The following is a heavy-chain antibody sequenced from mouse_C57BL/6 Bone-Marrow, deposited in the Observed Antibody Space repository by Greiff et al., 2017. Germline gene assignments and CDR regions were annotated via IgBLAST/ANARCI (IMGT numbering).Heavy chain of an antibody. J-gene: IGHJ3*01. CDR3: ATTSLYSVSSYDLFAY. CDR2: IYPGDGDT. CDR1: GYAFSSYW. D-gene: IGHD1-1*01. V-gene: IGHV1-80*01. Sequence: VQLQQSGAELVKPGASVKISCKASGYAFSSYWMNWVKQRPGKGLEWIGQIYPGDGDTNYNGKFKGKATLTADKSSSTAYMQLSSLTSEESAVYFCATTSLYSVSSYDLFAYWGQGTLVTVSA.